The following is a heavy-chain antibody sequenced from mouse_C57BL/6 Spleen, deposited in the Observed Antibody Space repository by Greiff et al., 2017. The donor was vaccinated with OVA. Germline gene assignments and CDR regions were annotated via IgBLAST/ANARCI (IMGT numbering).Heavy chain of an antibody. CDR3: TLMITTLFDY. J-gene: IGHJ2*01. CDR2: IYPGNSDT. Sequence: EVQVVESGTVLARPGASVKMSCKPSGYTFTSYWMHWVKQRPGQGLEWIGAIYPGNSDTSYNQKFKGKAKLTAVTSASTAYMELSSLTNEDSAVYYCTLMITTLFDYWGQGTTLTVSS. V-gene: IGHV1-5*01. D-gene: IGHD2-4*01. CDR1: GYTFTSYW.